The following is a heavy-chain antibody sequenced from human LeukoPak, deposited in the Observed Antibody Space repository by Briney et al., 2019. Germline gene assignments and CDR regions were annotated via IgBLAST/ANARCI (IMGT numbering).Heavy chain of an antibody. CDR2: IYHSGST. D-gene: IGHD3-22*01. CDR1: GYSISSGYY. CDR3: ARGGYYYDSSGYYRFDY. J-gene: IGHJ4*02. V-gene: IGHV4-38-2*02. Sequence: SETLSLTCTVSGYSISSGYYWGWIRQPPGKGLEWIGSIYHSGSTYYNPSLKSRVTISVDTSKNQFSLKLSSVTAADTAVYYCARGGYYYDSSGYYRFDYWGQGTLVTVSS.